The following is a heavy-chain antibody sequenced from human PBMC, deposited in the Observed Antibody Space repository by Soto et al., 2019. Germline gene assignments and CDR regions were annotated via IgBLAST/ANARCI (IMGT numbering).Heavy chain of an antibody. V-gene: IGHV3-30*18. CDR3: AKSTYCNGGSCFPQY. D-gene: IGHD2-15*01. CDR2: ISYDGSDQ. J-gene: IGHJ4*02. Sequence: QVQVEEFGGGVVQPGRSLRLSCAGPTFTFSDFGFHWVRQAPGKGLEWVAMISYDGSDQYYGDSVQGRFTIYRDDSKNTVYLQMNSLRAEDTAMYYCAKSTYCNGGSCFPQYWGREPWSPSPQ. CDR1: TFTFSDFG.